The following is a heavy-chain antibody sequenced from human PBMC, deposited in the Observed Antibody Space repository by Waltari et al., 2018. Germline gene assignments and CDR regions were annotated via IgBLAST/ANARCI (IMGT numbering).Heavy chain of an antibody. D-gene: IGHD6-13*01. CDR2: INRCGVAM. J-gene: IGHJ4*02. CDR1: GFTFSIYE. Sequence: EVQLVESGGGLVQPGGSLRLSCAVSGFTFSIYEMSWVRQAPGKGLEWVSYINRCGVAMSYANSVKSRFTVSRDNAQDSLYLQMNSLRVEDTAFYYCARNRKIVAAGWGRDLDYWGRGTLVTVSS. CDR3: ARNRKIVAAGWGRDLDY. V-gene: IGHV3-48*03.